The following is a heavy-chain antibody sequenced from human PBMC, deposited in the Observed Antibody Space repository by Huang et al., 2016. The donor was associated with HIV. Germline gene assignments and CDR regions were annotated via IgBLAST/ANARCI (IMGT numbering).Heavy chain of an antibody. D-gene: IGHD6-13*01. Sequence: QLQLQESGPGQVKPSETLSLTCTVSGDFISSTNYYWGWIRQSPGKGLEWVGSVYQSGSTNYNPSLKSRVTLSVDTSRNQFSLRLNSVTAADTAVYYCASQHIGAAATWFWGPGTQVAVSS. CDR2: VYQSGST. V-gene: IGHV4-39*01. CDR3: ASQHIGAAATWF. J-gene: IGHJ4*02. CDR1: GDFISSTNYY.